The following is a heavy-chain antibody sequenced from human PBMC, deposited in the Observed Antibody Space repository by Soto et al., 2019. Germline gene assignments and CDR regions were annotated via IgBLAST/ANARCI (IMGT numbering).Heavy chain of an antibody. CDR2: INHSGST. V-gene: IGHV4-34*01. D-gene: IGHD3-10*01. CDR3: ARGKGSWHQNWFDP. Sequence: SETLSLTCAVYGGSFSGYYWSWIRQPPGKGLEWIGEINHSGSTNYNPSLKSRVTISVDTSKNQFSLKLSSVTAADTAVYYCARGKGSWHQNWFDPWGQGTLVTVSS. CDR1: GGSFSGYY. J-gene: IGHJ5*02.